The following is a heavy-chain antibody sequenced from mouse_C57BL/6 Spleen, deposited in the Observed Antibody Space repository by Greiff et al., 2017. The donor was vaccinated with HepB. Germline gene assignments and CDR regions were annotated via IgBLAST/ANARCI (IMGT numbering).Heavy chain of an antibody. D-gene: IGHD2-1*01. Sequence: EVHLVESGGGLVKPGGSLKLSCAASGFTFSDYGMHWVRQAPEKGLEWVAYISSGSSTIYYADTVKGRFTISRDNAKNTLFLQMTSLRSEDTAMYYCADGKVPWFAYWGQGTLVTVSA. V-gene: IGHV5-17*01. CDR3: ADGKVPWFAY. CDR2: ISSGSSTI. CDR1: GFTFSDYG. J-gene: IGHJ3*01.